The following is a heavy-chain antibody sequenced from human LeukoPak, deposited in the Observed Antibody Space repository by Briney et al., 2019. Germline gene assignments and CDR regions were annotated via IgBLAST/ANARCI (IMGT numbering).Heavy chain of an antibody. Sequence: GGSLRLSCAASGFTFSSYAMSWVRQAPGKGLEWVSAISGSGGSTYYADSVKGRFTISRDNSKNTLYLQMNSLRAEDTAVYYCAKEGGYSSSWPLDHPKTNPLFDYWGQGTRVSVSS. CDR2: ISGSGGST. V-gene: IGHV3-23*01. CDR1: GFTFSSYA. D-gene: IGHD6-13*01. J-gene: IGHJ4*02. CDR3: AKEGGYSSSWPLDHPKTNPLFDY.